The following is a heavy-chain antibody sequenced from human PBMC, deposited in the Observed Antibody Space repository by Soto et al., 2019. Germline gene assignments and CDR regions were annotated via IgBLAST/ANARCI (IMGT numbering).Heavy chain of an antibody. D-gene: IGHD6-19*01. V-gene: IGHV4-59*08. CDR3: SRPVIAVAGVGFDT. CDR2: IYYSGST. Sequence: QVQLQESRPGLVKPSETLSLTCTVSGGFISSYWWSWIRQPPGKGLECIGYIYYSGSTNDNPSLKSRVTISVDTYKNQFSLRVSSVAAADTAVYYCSRPVIAVAGVGFDTWGQGTLVTVSS. CDR1: GGFISSYW. J-gene: IGHJ5*02.